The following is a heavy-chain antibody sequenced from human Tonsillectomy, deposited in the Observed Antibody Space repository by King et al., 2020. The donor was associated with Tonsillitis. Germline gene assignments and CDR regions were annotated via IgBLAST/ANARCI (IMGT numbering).Heavy chain of an antibody. CDR1: GFTFNDYS. V-gene: IGHV3-64*01. CDR2: INSNGDRK. D-gene: IGHD3-10*01. Sequence: VQLVESGGGLVQPGGSLRLSCAASGFTFNDYSMHWVRQAPGKGLEYVSAINSNGDRKYYGNSVKGRFTISRDNSKNTLYLQMGSLRPEDMAVYYCAGVLGELTFTYFNIWGQGTLAPVS. J-gene: IGHJ4*02. CDR3: AGVLGELTFTYFNI.